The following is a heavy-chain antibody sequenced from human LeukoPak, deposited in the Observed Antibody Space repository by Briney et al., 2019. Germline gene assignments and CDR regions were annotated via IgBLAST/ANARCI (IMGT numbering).Heavy chain of an antibody. D-gene: IGHD1-26*01. CDR1: GFTFSNYA. CDR3: ARDLSGSYSIGN. CDR2: ISYDGSKK. Sequence: PGRSLRLSCAASGFTFSNYAMHWVRQAPGKGLEWVAVISYDGSKKWYADSVRGRFSISRDNSKNTLSLQMYSLRGEDTAVYYCARDLSGSYSIGNWGQGTLVTVSS. V-gene: IGHV3-30-3*01. J-gene: IGHJ4*02.